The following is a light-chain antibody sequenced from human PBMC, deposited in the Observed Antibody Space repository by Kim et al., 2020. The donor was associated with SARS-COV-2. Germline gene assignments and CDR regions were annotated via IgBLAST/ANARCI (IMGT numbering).Light chain of an antibody. CDR3: QQYNNWPPLT. CDR1: QSVSSN. V-gene: IGKV3-15*01. CDR2: GAS. Sequence: EIVMTQSPATLSVSPGERAMLSCRASQSVSSNLAWYQQKPGQPPRLLIYGASTRATGIPARFSGSGSGTEFTLTISSLQSEDFAVYYCQQYNNWPPLTFGGGTKVEIK. J-gene: IGKJ4*01.